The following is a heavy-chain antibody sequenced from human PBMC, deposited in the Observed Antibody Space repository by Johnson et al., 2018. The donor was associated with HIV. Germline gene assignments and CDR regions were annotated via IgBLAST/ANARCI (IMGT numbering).Heavy chain of an antibody. V-gene: IGHV3-30*19. CDR1: GFTFSSYG. CDR3: ARVLDYDFWSGYGFPSASFL. Sequence: QVQLVESGGGVVQPGGSLRLSCAASGFTFSSYGMHWVRRAPGKGLEWETIISYNGSNKYYEDSVKGRFTISRDISKDTLYLQMNSLRAEDTAVNYCARVLDYDFWSGYGFPSASFLW. J-gene: IGHJ2*01. D-gene: IGHD3-3*01. CDR2: ISYNGSNK.